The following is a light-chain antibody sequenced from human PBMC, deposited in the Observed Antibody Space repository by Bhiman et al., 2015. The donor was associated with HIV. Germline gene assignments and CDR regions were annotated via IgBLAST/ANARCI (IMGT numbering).Light chain of an antibody. CDR2: GKN. Sequence: SSELTQDPAVSVALGQTVRITCQGDSLRSYYASWYQQKPGQAPVLVIYGKNNRPSGIPERFSGSNSGNTATLTISGTQAMDEADYYCQAWDSSTPGVFGGGTKLTVL. V-gene: IGLV3-19*01. J-gene: IGLJ2*01. CDR3: QAWDSSTPGV. CDR1: SLRSYY.